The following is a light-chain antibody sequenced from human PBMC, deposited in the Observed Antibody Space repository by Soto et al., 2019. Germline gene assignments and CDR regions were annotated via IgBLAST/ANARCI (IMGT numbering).Light chain of an antibody. CDR3: QQYSNYPLT. J-gene: IGKJ4*01. Sequence: IQVTQSPSTLSASIGDRVTITCRASQSITTSLAWYQQKPGKAPQILIYDASKLEPGVPSRLTGGGSGTEFTLTISSLQPDDFATYYCQQYSNYPLTVGGGTKLDSK. V-gene: IGKV1-5*01. CDR1: QSITTS. CDR2: DAS.